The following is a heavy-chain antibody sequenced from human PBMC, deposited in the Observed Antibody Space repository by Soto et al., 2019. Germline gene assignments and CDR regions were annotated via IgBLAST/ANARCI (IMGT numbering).Heavy chain of an antibody. CDR3: ARDFRSSCSGTRCIYFDY. Sequence: ASVKVSCKVSGYTLTELSMHWVRQAPGKGLEWMGGFDPEDGETIYAQKFQGRVTMTEDTSTDTAYMELSSLRSDDTAVYYCARDFRSSCSGTRCIYFDYWGQGTLVTVSS. CDR2: FDPEDGET. V-gene: IGHV1-24*01. J-gene: IGHJ4*02. CDR1: GYTLTELS. D-gene: IGHD2-2*01.